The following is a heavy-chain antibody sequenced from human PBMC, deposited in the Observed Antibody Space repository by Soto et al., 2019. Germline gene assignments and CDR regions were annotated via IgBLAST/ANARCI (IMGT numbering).Heavy chain of an antibody. Sequence: QVQLVQSGAEVKKPGASVKVSCKASGYTFTSYGISWVRQAPGQGLEWMGWISAYKGNTNYAQKLQGRVTMTKDTATSRAYMELRSLRCDDTAVYYCARTTEGGWSDYWGQGTPVTVSS. CDR3: ARTTEGGWSDY. CDR2: ISAYKGNT. V-gene: IGHV1-18*01. J-gene: IGHJ4*02. D-gene: IGHD4-17*01. CDR1: GYTFTSYG.